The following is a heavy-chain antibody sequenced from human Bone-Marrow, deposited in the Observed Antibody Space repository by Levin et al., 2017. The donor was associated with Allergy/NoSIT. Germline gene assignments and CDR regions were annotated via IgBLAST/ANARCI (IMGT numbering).Heavy chain of an antibody. J-gene: IGHJ6*02. Sequence: PGGSLRLSCTASGFRFDDYAMHWVRQAPGKGLEWVSGINWNNGNIGYADSVKGRFTISRDNAKNSLYLQMDSLRPEDTALYYCAKDKSGYYYYGMEVWGQGTTVTVSS. V-gene: IGHV3-9*01. CDR2: INWNNGNI. CDR3: AKDKSGYYYYGMEV. CDR1: GFRFDDYA. D-gene: IGHD3-3*01.